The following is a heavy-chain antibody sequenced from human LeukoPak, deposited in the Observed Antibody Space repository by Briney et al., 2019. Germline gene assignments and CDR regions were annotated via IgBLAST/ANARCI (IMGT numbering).Heavy chain of an antibody. CDR1: GGSLSGYY. J-gene: IGHJ5*02. CDR3: ARLNIKNWNDVLGWFDP. D-gene: IGHD1-1*01. V-gene: IGHV4-59*08. CDR2: IYDSGSS. Sequence: SETLSLTCSVSGGSLSGYYWSWIRQPPGKGLEWIAYIYDSGSSNYNPSLKSRVTISVDTSKNQFPLQMISVTAADTAVYYCARLNIKNWNDVLGWFDPWGQGTLVTVSS.